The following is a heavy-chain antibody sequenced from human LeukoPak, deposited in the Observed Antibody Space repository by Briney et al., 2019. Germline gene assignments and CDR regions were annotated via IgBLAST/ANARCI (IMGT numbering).Heavy chain of an antibody. CDR3: ARLRFTDYYYYGMDV. J-gene: IGHJ6*02. CDR2: IHTSGSN. V-gene: IGHV4-4*09. Sequence: SSETLSLTCAVSGVSISPYYWAWIRQPPGKGLEWIGYIHTSGSNNQYPSLKSRVTISVDTSKNQFSLKLSSVTAADTAVYYCARLRFTDYYYYGMDVWGQGTTVTVSS. CDR1: GVSISPYY. D-gene: IGHD3-10*01.